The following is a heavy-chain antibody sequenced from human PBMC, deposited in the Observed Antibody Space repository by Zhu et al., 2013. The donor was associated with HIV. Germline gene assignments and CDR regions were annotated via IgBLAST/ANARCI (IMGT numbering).Heavy chain of an antibody. V-gene: IGHV1-18*01. CDR3: ARDRVAVTTPYYYGMDV. D-gene: IGHD4-17*01. CDR1: GYTFTSYG. CDR2: ISAYNGNT. J-gene: IGHJ6*02. Sequence: QVQLVQSGAEVKKPGASVKVSCKASGYTFTSYGISWVRQAPGQGLEWMGWISAYNGNTNYAQKLQGRVTMTTDTSTSTAYMELRSLRSDDTAVYYCARDRVAVTTPYYYGMDVWGQGTTVTVSS.